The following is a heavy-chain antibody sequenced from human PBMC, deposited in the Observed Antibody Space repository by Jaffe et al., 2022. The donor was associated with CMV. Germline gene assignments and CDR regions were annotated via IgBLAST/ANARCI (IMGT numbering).Heavy chain of an antibody. D-gene: IGHD5-18*01. J-gene: IGHJ6*03. CDR2: IYYSGST. CDR1: GGSISSYY. CDR3: ARDRRIQPHYYYYMDV. Sequence: QVQLQESGPGLVKPSETLSLTCTVSGGSISSYYWSWIRQPPGKGLEWIGYIYYSGSTNYNPSLKSRVTISVDTSKNQFSLKLSSVTAADTAVYYCARDRRIQPHYYYYMDVWGKGTTVTVSS. V-gene: IGHV4-59*01.